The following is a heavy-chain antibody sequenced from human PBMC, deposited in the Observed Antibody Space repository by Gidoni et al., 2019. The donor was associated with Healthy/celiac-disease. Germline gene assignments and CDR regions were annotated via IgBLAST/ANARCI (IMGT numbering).Heavy chain of an antibody. CDR2: ISYDGSNK. CDR3: AKGDGSYYYYYYYMDV. D-gene: IGHD1-26*01. Sequence: QVQLVESGGGVVQPGRSLRLSCAASGFPFTSYAMHWVRQAPGKGLEGVAVISYDGSNKYYEDSVKGRFTISRDNSKNTLYLQMNSLRAEDTAVYYCAKGDGSYYYYYYYMDVWGKGTTVTVSS. J-gene: IGHJ6*03. CDR1: GFPFTSYA. V-gene: IGHV3-30*04.